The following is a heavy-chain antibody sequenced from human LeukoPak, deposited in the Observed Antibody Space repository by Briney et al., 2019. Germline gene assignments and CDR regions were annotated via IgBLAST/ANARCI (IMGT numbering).Heavy chain of an antibody. CDR1: GYSISSGYY. V-gene: IGHV4-38-2*02. D-gene: IGHD2-2*01. J-gene: IGHJ4*02. CDR3: WIVVVPATFDY. CDR2: IYHSGST. Sequence: SETLSLTCTVSGYSISSGYYWGWIRQPPGKELEWIGSIYHSGSTYYNPSLKSRVTISVDTSKNQFSLKLSSVAAADTAVYYCWIVVVPATFDYWGQGTLVTVSS.